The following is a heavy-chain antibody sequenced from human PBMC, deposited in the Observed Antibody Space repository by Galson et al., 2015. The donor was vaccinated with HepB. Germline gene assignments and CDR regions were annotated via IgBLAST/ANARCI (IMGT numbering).Heavy chain of an antibody. D-gene: IGHD4-23*01. CDR1: GFTFSSYS. J-gene: IGHJ3*02. CDR2: ISSSSYI. CDR3: ASGSIIGGNSPLSLLDAFDI. Sequence: SLRLSCAASGFTFSSYSMNWVRQAPGKGLEWVSSISSSSYIYYADSVKGRFTISRDNAKNSLYLQMNSLRAEDTAVYYCASGSIIGGNSPLSLLDAFDIWGQGTMVTVSS. V-gene: IGHV3-21*01.